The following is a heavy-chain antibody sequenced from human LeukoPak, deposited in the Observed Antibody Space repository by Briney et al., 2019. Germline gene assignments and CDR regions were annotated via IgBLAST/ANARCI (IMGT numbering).Heavy chain of an antibody. CDR1: GFTFSSYA. J-gene: IGHJ4*02. D-gene: IGHD1-26*01. Sequence: GGSLRLSCAASGFTFSSYAMSWVRQAPGKGLEWVSAISGSGGSTYYADSVRGRFTISRDSSKNTLYLQMNSLRAEDTAVYYCAKTASGSYYGYYFDYRAREPWSPSPQ. CDR2: ISGSGGST. V-gene: IGHV3-23*01. CDR3: AKTASGSYYGYYFDY.